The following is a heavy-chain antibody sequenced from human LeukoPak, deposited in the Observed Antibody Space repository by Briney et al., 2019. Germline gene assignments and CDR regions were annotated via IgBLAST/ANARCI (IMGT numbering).Heavy chain of an antibody. V-gene: IGHV3-43*01. Sequence: GGSLRLSCAASGFTFDDYTMHWVRQAPGKGLEWVSLISWDGGSTYYADSVKGRFTISRDNSKNSLYLQMNGLRAEDTALYYCAKGGSYNWNVNAFDIWGQGTMVTVSS. CDR1: GFTFDDYT. CDR2: ISWDGGST. D-gene: IGHD1-20*01. J-gene: IGHJ3*02. CDR3: AKGGSYNWNVNAFDI.